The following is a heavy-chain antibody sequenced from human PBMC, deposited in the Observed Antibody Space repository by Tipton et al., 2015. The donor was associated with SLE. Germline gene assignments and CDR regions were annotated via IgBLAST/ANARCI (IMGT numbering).Heavy chain of an antibody. Sequence: SLRLSCAASGFIFSNYGMHWVRQAPGKGLEWVAVIWYDGSNKYYADSVQGRFTISRDNSKSTLYLRMNSLRAEDTAVYYCAGVVDHIFPWGQGTLVTVSS. J-gene: IGHJ5*02. CDR3: AGVVDHIFP. D-gene: IGHD3-9*01. CDR2: IWYDGSNK. V-gene: IGHV3-33*01. CDR1: GFIFSNYG.